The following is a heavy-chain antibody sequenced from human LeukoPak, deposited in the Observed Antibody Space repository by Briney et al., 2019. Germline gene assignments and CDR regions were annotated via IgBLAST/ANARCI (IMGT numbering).Heavy chain of an antibody. Sequence: GGSLRLSCAASGFTLKNYWMSWVRQAPGKGLEWVANIKQDGSEKNYVDSVKGRFTISRDNAKNSLYLQVSSLRAEDTAVYYCARDTYNYATSGYGLGYWVQGTLVTVSS. J-gene: IGHJ4*02. CDR1: GFTLKNYW. V-gene: IGHV3-7*01. D-gene: IGHD3-22*01. CDR3: ARDTYNYATSGYGLGY. CDR2: IKQDGSEK.